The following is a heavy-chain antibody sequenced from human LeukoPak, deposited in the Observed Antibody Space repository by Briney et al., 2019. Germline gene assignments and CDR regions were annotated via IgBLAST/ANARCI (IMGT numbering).Heavy chain of an antibody. V-gene: IGHV1-69*04. CDR2: IIPILGIA. D-gene: IGHD3-16*02. J-gene: IGHJ4*02. CDR3: AGMITFGGVIVTPEYYFDY. Sequence: SVKVSCKASGGTFSSYAISWVRQAPGQGLEWMGRIIPILGIANYAQKFQGRVTITADKSTSTAYMELSSLRSEDTAVYYCAGMITFGGVIVTPEYYFDYWGQGTLVTVSS. CDR1: GGTFSSYA.